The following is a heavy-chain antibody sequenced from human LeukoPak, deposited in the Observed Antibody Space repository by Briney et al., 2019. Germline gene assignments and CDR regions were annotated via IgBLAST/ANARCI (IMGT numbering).Heavy chain of an antibody. CDR1: GYTFTGYY. V-gene: IGHV1-2*06. CDR3: AREHSLKSSGCYGDAFDI. J-gene: IGHJ3*02. Sequence: GASVKVSCKASGYTFTGYYMHWVRQAPGQGLEWMGRINPNSGGTNYAQKFQGRVTITRDTSISTAYMELSRLRSDDTAVYYCAREHSLKSSGCYGDAFDICGQGTMVTVSP. CDR2: INPNSGGT. D-gene: IGHD6-19*01.